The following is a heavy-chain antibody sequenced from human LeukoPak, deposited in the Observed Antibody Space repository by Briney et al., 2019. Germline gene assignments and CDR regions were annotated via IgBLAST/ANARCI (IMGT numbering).Heavy chain of an antibody. CDR1: GFTFDDYS. J-gene: IGHJ6*02. CDR2: ISWNSGSI. V-gene: IGHV3-9*01. Sequence: GGSLRLSCAASGFTFDDYSMHWVRQAPWKGLEWVSGISWNSGSIGYADSVKGRFTISRDNAKNSLCLQMNSLRAEDTALYYCAKALYGMDVWGQGTTVTVSS. CDR3: AKALYGMDV.